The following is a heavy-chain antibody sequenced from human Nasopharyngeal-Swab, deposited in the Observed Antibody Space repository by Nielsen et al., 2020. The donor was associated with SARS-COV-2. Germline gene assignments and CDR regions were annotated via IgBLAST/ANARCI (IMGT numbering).Heavy chain of an antibody. Sequence: ASLKVSCKASGYTFTGHYIHWVRQAPGQGLEWMGWINPNSGGTNYAQKFQGRVSTTRDTSISTAYMELSRLRSDDTAVYYCALGLELLWPTKDAFDIWGQGTMVSISS. V-gene: IGHV1-2*02. D-gene: IGHD3-10*01. J-gene: IGHJ3*02. CDR2: INPNSGGT. CDR1: GYTFTGHY. CDR3: ALGLELLWPTKDAFDI.